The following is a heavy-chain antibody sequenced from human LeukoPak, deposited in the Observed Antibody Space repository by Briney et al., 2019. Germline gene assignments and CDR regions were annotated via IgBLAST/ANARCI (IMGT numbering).Heavy chain of an antibody. D-gene: IGHD2-15*01. CDR3: AAPGGYCSGGRCPQGFYDDGMDV. Sequence: RASVKLSCTASGFTFTSSAVRWVRQARGQRLEWIGWIVTGSGNTNYAQKFQERVTITRDMSTSTAYMELSSLRSEDTAVYCCAAPGGYCSGGRCPQGFYDDGMDVWGKGTTVTVSS. CDR1: GFTFTSSA. J-gene: IGHJ6*04. V-gene: IGHV1-58*01. CDR2: IVTGSGNT.